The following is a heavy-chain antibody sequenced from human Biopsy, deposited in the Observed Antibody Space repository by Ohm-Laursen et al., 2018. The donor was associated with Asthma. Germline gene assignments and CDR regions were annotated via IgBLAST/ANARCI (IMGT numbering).Heavy chain of an antibody. J-gene: IGHJ4*02. Sequence: SLRLSCAASGFTFSGYALHWVRQAPGRGLEWVAVISYDGGNKYYGDSVKGRFTISRDNSKNTLYLQMNSLRAEDTAVYYCARDAWELQKPYAYYFDYWGQGTLVTVSS. CDR1: GFTFSGYA. CDR3: ARDAWELQKPYAYYFDY. V-gene: IGHV3-30*03. D-gene: IGHD1-26*01. CDR2: ISYDGGNK.